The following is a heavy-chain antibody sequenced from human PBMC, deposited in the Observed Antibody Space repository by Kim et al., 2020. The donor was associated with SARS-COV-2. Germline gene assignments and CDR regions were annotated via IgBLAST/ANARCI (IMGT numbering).Heavy chain of an antibody. D-gene: IGHD3-10*01. J-gene: IGHJ4*02. CDR3: AKDRRGVRGADG. Sequence: GGSLRLSCAASRFTFSSYGMHWVRQAPGKGLEWVAVISYDGSNKYYADSVKGRFTISRDNSKNTLYLQMNSLRAEDTAVYYCAKDRRGVRGADGWGQGTLVTVSS. CDR2: ISYDGSNK. CDR1: RFTFSSYG. V-gene: IGHV3-30*18.